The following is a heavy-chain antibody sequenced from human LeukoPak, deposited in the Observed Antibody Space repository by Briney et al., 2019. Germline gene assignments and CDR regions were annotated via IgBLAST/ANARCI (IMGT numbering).Heavy chain of an antibody. V-gene: IGHV3-66*01. Sequence: PGGSLRLSCAASGFIVSSNYMSWVRQAPGKGLERVSVIYSGGSTFYADSVKGRFTISRDSSKNTLFLQMNSLGAEDTAVYYCTRAGEDYYDSSGFYNFWGQGTLVTVSS. D-gene: IGHD3-22*01. CDR1: GFIVSSNY. J-gene: IGHJ4*02. CDR3: TRAGEDYYDSSGFYNF. CDR2: IYSGGST.